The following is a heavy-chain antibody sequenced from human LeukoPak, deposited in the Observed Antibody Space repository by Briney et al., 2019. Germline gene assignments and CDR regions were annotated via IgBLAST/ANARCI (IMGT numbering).Heavy chain of an antibody. D-gene: IGHD6-13*01. J-gene: IGHJ4*02. V-gene: IGHV3-7*01. CDR2: IKQDGSEK. CDR1: GFTFSSYW. CDR3: AKDDSAIPGIAAAGS. Sequence: GGSLRLSCAASGFTFSSYWMGWVRQAPGKGLEWVANIKQDGSEKYYVDSVKGRFTISRDNAKNSLSLQMNSLRAEDTAVYYCAKDDSAIPGIAAAGSWGQGTLVTVSS.